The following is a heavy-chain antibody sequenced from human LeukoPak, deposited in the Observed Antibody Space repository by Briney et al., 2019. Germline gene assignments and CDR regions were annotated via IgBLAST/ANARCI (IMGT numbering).Heavy chain of an antibody. CDR3: ARIAGGYSYGYPDY. V-gene: IGHV4-39*01. D-gene: IGHD5-18*01. Sequence: SSETLSLTCTVSGDSISSSNYYWGWIRQPPGKGLEWIGSIYYSGSTYYNPSLKSRVTISVDTSKNQFSLKLRSVTAAETAVYYCARIAGGYSYGYPDYWGQGTLVTVSS. J-gene: IGHJ4*02. CDR2: IYYSGST. CDR1: GDSISSSNYY.